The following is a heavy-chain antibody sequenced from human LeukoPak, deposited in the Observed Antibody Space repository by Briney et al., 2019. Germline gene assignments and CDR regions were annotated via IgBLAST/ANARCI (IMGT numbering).Heavy chain of an antibody. CDR3: ARSSTNNDGY. J-gene: IGHJ4*02. Sequence: GGSLRLSCAASGFTFSRYSMNWVRQAPGKGLEWVSSISSSSSYINYAVSVKGRFTISRDNAKNSLYLQMNSLRAEDTAVYYCARSSTNNDGYWGQGTLVTVSS. CDR1: GFTFSRYS. D-gene: IGHD5/OR15-5a*01. CDR2: ISSSSSYI. V-gene: IGHV3-21*01.